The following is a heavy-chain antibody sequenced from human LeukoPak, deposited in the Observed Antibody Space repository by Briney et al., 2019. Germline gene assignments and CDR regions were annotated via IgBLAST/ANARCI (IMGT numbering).Heavy chain of an antibody. V-gene: IGHV4-59*01. CDR1: GGSISSYY. D-gene: IGHD2-2*01. CDR2: IYYSGST. Sequence: SETLSLTCTVSGGSISSYYWSWIRQPPGKGLEWIGYIYYSGSTNYNPSLKSRVTISVDTSKNQFSLKLSSVTAADTAVYYCARDLPGYCSSTSCRNYYMDVWGKGTTVTVSS. CDR3: ARDLPGYCSSTSCRNYYMDV. J-gene: IGHJ6*03.